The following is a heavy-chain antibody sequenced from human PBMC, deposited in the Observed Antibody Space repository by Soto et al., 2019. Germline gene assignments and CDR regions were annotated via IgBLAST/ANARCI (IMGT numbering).Heavy chain of an antibody. CDR3: ARDRGVLGVNWFDP. D-gene: IGHD2-8*02. V-gene: IGHV4-31*03. CDR1: GGSISSSSYY. CDR2: IYYSGST. Sequence: SETLSLTCTVSGGSISSSSYYWGWIRQPPGKGLEWIGYIYYSGSTYYNPSLKSRVTISVDTSKNQFSLKLSSVTAADTAVYYCARDRGVLGVNWFDPWGQGTLVTVSS. J-gene: IGHJ5*02.